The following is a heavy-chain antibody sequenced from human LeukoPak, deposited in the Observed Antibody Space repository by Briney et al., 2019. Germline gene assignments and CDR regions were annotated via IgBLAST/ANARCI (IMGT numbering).Heavy chain of an antibody. CDR3: AKDKVATILAFDI. V-gene: IGHV3-9*01. Sequence: PGGSLRLSCAASGFTFDDYAMHWVRQAPGKGLEWVSGISWNSGSIGYADSVKGRFTISRDNAKNSLYLQMNSLRAEDTALYYCAKDKVATILAFDIWGQGTMVTVSS. CDR2: ISWNSGSI. D-gene: IGHD5-12*01. CDR1: GFTFDDYA. J-gene: IGHJ3*02.